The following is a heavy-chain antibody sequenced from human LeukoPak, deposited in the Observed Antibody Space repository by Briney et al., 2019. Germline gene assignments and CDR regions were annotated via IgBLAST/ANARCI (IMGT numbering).Heavy chain of an antibody. CDR3: ARGVGSGSRLRAGDY. CDR2: ISGSGDNT. CDR1: GFTFSSYA. J-gene: IGHJ4*02. Sequence: GGSLRLSCAASGFTFSSYAMSWVRQVPGKGLEWVSVISGSGDNTYYADSVKGRFTISRDNSKNTLYLQMNSLRAEDTAVYYCARGVGSGSRLRAGDYWGQGTLVTVSS. V-gene: IGHV3-23*01. D-gene: IGHD1-26*01.